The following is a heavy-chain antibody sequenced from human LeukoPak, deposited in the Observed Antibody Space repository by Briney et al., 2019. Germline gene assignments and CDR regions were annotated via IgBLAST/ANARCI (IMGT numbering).Heavy chain of an antibody. V-gene: IGHV1-18*01. Sequence: GASVKVSCKASGGTFSSYAISWVRQAPGQGLEWMGWISAYNGNTNYAQKLQGRVTMTTDTSTSTAYMELRSLRSDDTAVYYCARGVYGDYVYNYWGQGTLVTVSS. CDR2: ISAYNGNT. CDR1: GGTFSSYA. CDR3: ARGVYGDYVYNY. J-gene: IGHJ4*02. D-gene: IGHD4-17*01.